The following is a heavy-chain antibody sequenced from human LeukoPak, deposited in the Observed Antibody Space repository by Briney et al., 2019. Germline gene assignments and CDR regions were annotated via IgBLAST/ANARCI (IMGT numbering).Heavy chain of an antibody. D-gene: IGHD5-18*01. CDR2: IYYSGST. CDR3: ARSGYGRDYYGMDV. Sequence: SETLSLTCTVSGGSISSYYWSWIRQPPGKGLEWIGCIYYSGSTNYNPSLKSRVTISVDTSKNQFSLKLSSVTAADTAVYYCARSGYGRDYYGMDVWGQGTTVTVSS. J-gene: IGHJ6*02. V-gene: IGHV4-59*01. CDR1: GGSISSYY.